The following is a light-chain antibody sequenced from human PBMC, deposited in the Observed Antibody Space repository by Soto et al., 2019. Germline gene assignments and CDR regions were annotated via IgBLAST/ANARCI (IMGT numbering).Light chain of an antibody. Sequence: DIPMTQSPSTLSASVGDRVTITCRASQSISTWLAWYQQKPGKAPNLLIYKASNLESGVPSRFSGSGSGTEFTLTISSLQPDDFATFYCQQYDSYPLTFGGGTKVEIK. J-gene: IGKJ4*01. CDR2: KAS. CDR3: QQYDSYPLT. V-gene: IGKV1-5*03. CDR1: QSISTW.